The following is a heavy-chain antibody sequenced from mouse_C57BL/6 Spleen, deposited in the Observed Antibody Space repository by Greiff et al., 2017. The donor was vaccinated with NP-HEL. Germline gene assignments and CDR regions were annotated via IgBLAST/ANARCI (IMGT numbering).Heavy chain of an antibody. V-gene: IGHV3-6*01. CDR1: GYSITSGYY. D-gene: IGHD2-3*01. Sequence: EVQRVESGPGLVKPSQSLSLTCSVTGYSITSGYYWNWIRQFPGNKLEWMGYISYDGSNNYNPSLKNRISITRDTSKNQFFLKLNSVTTEDTATYYCARDRDGYYVAYFDVWGTGTTVTVSS. CDR3: ARDRDGYYVAYFDV. CDR2: ISYDGSN. J-gene: IGHJ1*03.